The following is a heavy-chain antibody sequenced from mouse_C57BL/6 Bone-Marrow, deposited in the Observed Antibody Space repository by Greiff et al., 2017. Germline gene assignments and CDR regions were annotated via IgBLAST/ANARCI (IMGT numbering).Heavy chain of an antibody. Sequence: EVQVVESGPGLVKPSQSLSLTCSVTGYSITSGYYWNWIRQFPGNKLEWMGYISYDGSNNYNPSLKNRISITRATSKNQFFLKLNSVTTEDTATYYCARDSYYDYDGAWFAYWGQGTLVTVSA. CDR2: ISYDGSN. CDR1: GYSITSGYY. V-gene: IGHV3-6*01. J-gene: IGHJ3*01. D-gene: IGHD2-4*01. CDR3: ARDSYYDYDGAWFAY.